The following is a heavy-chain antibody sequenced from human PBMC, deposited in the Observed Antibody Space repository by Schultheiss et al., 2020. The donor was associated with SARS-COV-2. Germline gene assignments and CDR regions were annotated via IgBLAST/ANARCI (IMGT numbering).Heavy chain of an antibody. CDR3: ARVRRGDYFDY. Sequence: GESLKISCAASGFTFSSYSMNWVRQAPGKGLEWVAVISYDGSNKYYADSVKGRFTISRDNAKNSLYLQMNSLRAEDTAVYYCARVRRGDYFDYWGQGTLVTVSS. CDR1: GFTFSSYS. J-gene: IGHJ4*02. V-gene: IGHV3-30*03. CDR2: ISYDGSNK. D-gene: IGHD3-10*01.